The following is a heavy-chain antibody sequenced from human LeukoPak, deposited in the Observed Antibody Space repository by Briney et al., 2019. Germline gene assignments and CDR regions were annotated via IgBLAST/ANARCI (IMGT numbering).Heavy chain of an antibody. J-gene: IGHJ3*02. D-gene: IGHD4-17*01. CDR2: IYYSGST. CDR1: GGSISSGSYY. CDR3: AIAAGDYGDYGDAFDI. V-gene: IGHV4-61*01. Sequence: SETLSLTCTVSGGSISSGSYYWSWIRQPPGKGLEWIGYIYYSGSTNYNPSLKSRVTISVDTSKNQFSLKLSSVTAADTAVYYCAIAAGDYGDYGDAFDIWGQGTMVTVSS.